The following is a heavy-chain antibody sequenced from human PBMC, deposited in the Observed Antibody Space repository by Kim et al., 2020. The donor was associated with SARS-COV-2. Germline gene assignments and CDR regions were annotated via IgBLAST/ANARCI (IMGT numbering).Heavy chain of an antibody. Sequence: SVKVSCKASGGTFSSYAISWVRQAPGQGLEWMGGIIPIFGTANYAQKFQGRVTITADESTSTAYMELSSLRSEDTAVYYCARVWDTAMYHYYYGMDVWGQGTTVTVSS. V-gene: IGHV1-69*13. CDR2: IIPIFGTA. D-gene: IGHD5-18*01. J-gene: IGHJ6*02. CDR3: ARVWDTAMYHYYYGMDV. CDR1: GGTFSSYA.